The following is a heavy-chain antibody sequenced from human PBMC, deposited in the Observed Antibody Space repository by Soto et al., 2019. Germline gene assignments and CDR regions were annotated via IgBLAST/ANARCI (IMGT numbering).Heavy chain of an antibody. CDR3: ASFKRITIFGAFPGLDY. Sequence: SETLSLTCTVSGGSISSYYWSWIRQPPGKGLEWIGYIYYSGSTNYNPSLKSRVTISVDTSKNQFSLKLSSVTAADTAVYYCASFKRITIFGAFPGLDYWGQGTLVTVSS. V-gene: IGHV4-59*01. CDR1: GGSISSYY. D-gene: IGHD3-3*01. CDR2: IYYSGST. J-gene: IGHJ4*02.